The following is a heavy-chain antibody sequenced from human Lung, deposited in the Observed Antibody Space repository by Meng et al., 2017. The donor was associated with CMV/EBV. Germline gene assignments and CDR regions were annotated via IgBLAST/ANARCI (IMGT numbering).Heavy chain of an antibody. Sequence: GESXKISCAASGFTFSTFAMSWVRQAPGKGLQWVSVIYSGDDSTYYADSVKGRFTISRDNSKNMLYLQMNSLRAEASAVYFCAKGKWGGYYYYYGMDLWGQGNXVTVSS. CDR3: AKGKWGGYYYYYGMDL. V-gene: IGHV3-23*03. CDR1: GFTFSTFA. CDR2: IYSGDDST. D-gene: IGHD1-26*01. J-gene: IGHJ6*02.